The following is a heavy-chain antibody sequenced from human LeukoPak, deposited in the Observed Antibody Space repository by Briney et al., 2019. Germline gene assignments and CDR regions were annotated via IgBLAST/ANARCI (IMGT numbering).Heavy chain of an antibody. CDR3: ARAFGELSWFDP. D-gene: IGHD3-10*01. CDR1: AFTFSSYE. CDR2: ISISGSTI. J-gene: IGHJ5*02. V-gene: IGHV3-48*03. Sequence: GGSLRLSCAASAFTFSSYEMNWVRQAPGKGLEWVSYISISGSTIYYADSVKGRFTISRDNAKNSLYLQMNSLRAEDTAVYYCARAFGELSWFDPWGQGTLVTVSP.